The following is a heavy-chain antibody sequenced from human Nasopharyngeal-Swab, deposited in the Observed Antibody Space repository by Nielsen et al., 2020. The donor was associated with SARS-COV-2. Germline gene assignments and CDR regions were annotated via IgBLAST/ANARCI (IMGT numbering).Heavy chain of an antibody. J-gene: IGHJ4*02. CDR3: ARDGEPELYYFDY. CDR2: ISSSSSYI. V-gene: IGHV3-21*01. D-gene: IGHD1-14*01. Sequence: VRQAPGKGLEWVSSISSSSSYIYYADSVKGRFTISRDNAKNSLYLQMYSLRAEDTAVYYCARDGEPELYYFDYWGQGTLVTVSS.